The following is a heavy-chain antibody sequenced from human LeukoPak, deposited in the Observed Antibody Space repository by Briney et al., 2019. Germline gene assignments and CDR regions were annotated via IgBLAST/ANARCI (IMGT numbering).Heavy chain of an antibody. V-gene: IGHV3-7*01. Sequence: TGGSLRLSCAASGFTFSSYWMSWVRQAPGKGLEWVANIKQDGSEKYYVDSVKGRLTISRDNAKNSLYLQMNSLRAEDTAVYYCARRVVVAATPANYYYYGMDVWGQGTTVTVSS. D-gene: IGHD2-15*01. J-gene: IGHJ6*02. CDR1: GFTFSSYW. CDR3: ARRVVVAATPANYYYYGMDV. CDR2: IKQDGSEK.